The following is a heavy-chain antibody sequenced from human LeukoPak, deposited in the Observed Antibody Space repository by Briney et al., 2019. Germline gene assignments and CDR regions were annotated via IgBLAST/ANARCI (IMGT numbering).Heavy chain of an antibody. D-gene: IGHD3-9*01. J-gene: IGHJ4*02. CDR2: ISGSGGST. CDR3: AKVVGNGYFDWLTFDY. V-gene: IGHV3-23*01. Sequence: GGSLRLSCAASGFTFSSYAMSWVRQAPGKGLEWVSAISGSGGSTYYAGSVKGRFTISRDNSKNTLYLQMNSLRAEDTAVYYCAKVVGNGYFDWLTFDYWGQGTLVTVSS. CDR1: GFTFSSYA.